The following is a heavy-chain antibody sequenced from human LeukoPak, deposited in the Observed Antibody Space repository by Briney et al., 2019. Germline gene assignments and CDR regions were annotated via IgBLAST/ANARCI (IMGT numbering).Heavy chain of an antibody. CDR3: AKDRCSNGIGCYYYYMEV. D-gene: IGHD2-8*01. V-gene: IGHV3-23*01. CDR2: IFPSGGEI. CDR1: GFTFSTFA. Sequence: GGSLRLSCAASGFTFSTFAMIWVRQPPGKGLEWVSSIFPSGGEIHYADSVRGRFTISRDNSKSTLSLQMNSLRTEDTAVYYCAKDRCSNGIGCYYYYMEVWGEGTTVTISS. J-gene: IGHJ6*03.